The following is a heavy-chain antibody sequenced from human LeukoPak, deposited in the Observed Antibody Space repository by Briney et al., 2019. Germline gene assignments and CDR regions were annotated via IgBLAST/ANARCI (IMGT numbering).Heavy chain of an antibody. CDR2: ISSSGSTI. CDR3: ARDFRVVRGVIITDNWFDP. V-gene: IGHV3-11*01. J-gene: IGHJ5*02. Sequence: GGSLRLSCAASGFTFSDYYMSWIRQAPGKGLEWVSYISSSGSTIYYADSVNGRFTISRDNAKNSLYLQMNSLRAEDTAVYYCARDFRVVRGVIITDNWFDPWGQGTLVTVSS. CDR1: GFTFSDYY. D-gene: IGHD3-10*01.